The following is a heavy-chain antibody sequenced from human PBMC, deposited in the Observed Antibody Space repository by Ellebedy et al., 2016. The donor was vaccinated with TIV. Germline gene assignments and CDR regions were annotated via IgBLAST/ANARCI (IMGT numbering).Heavy chain of an antibody. V-gene: IGHV3-38-3*01. D-gene: IGHD4-17*01. CDR3: VTDGSYGDYLSPTHAFVI. Sequence: ETLSLTCAAPGFTVSSIEMRWVRQAPGKGLEWVSYYADYRKGKFTISRDNARNALYLQMNSLTAEDTAVYYCVTDGSYGDYLSPTHAFVIWGQGTMVAVSS. J-gene: IGHJ3*02. CDR1: GFTVSSIE.